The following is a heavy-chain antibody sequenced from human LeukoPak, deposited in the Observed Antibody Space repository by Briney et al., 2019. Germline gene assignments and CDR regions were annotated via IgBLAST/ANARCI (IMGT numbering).Heavy chain of an antibody. CDR1: GW. J-gene: IGHJ4*02. CDR2: INHDGTGT. Sequence: GGSLRLSCAASGWMHWVRQAPGKGLVWVSGINHDGTGTYYADSVKGRFTISRDNAKNSLYLQMNSLRAEDTALYYCARDPGVGARWGQGTLVTVSS. D-gene: IGHD1-26*01. V-gene: IGHV3-74*01. CDR3: ARDPGVGAR.